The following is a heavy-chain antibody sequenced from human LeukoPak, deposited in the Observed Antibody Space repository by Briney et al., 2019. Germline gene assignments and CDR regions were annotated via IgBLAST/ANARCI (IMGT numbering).Heavy chain of an antibody. Sequence: GASVKVSCKASGGTFSSYAISWVRQAPGQGLEWMGGIIPIFGTANYAQKFQGRVTITADKSTSTAYMELSSLRSEDTAVYYCATSGRRYCSGGSCYSGYYYYYMDVWGKGTTVTISS. CDR1: GGTFSSYA. V-gene: IGHV1-69*06. J-gene: IGHJ6*03. D-gene: IGHD2-15*01. CDR2: IIPIFGTA. CDR3: ATSGRRYCSGGSCYSGYYYYYMDV.